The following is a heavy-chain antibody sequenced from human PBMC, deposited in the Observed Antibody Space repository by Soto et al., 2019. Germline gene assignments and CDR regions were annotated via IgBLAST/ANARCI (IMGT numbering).Heavy chain of an antibody. D-gene: IGHD3-10*01. V-gene: IGHV1-2*04. Sequence: QVQLVQSGAEVKKPGASMKVSCKASGYTFTGYYLHWVRQAPGQGLEWMGWINPNSGGAIYAQKFQGWVTMPRDTATNTAYMELNSLKSDDTALYYCARDGEDYGSGSFRYWGQGTLVAVSS. CDR2: INPNSGGA. CDR1: GYTFTGYY. CDR3: ARDGEDYGSGSFRY. J-gene: IGHJ4*02.